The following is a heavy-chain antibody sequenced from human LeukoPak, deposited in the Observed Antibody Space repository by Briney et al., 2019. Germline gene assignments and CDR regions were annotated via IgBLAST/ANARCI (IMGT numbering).Heavy chain of an antibody. D-gene: IGHD7-27*01. CDR1: GGSFSTYY. J-gene: IGHJ3*01. CDR3: ARVVSWGSPDAFDV. Sequence: PSETLSLTCAVYGGSFSTYYWSWIRQPPGKGLEWIGEINDSEITNYNPSLKSRVTISVDTSKNQFSLKLTSVPAADTAVYYCARVVSWGSPDAFDVWGQGTMITVSS. CDR2: INDSEIT. V-gene: IGHV4-34*01.